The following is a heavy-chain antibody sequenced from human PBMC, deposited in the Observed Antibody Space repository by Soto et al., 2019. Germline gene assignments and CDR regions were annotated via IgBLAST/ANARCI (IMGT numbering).Heavy chain of an antibody. D-gene: IGHD2-15*01. Sequence: GGSLRLSCAAFGFIFNEYGMHWVRQAQGKGLEWVAVIWYDGSNKYYADSVRGRFTFSRDNSRNTMSLQMNSLRVEDTAIYYCARWGCSGSNCNLNQRSFDLWGQGTLVTVSS. CDR1: GFIFNEYG. CDR3: ARWGCSGSNCNLNQRSFDL. V-gene: IGHV3-33*01. J-gene: IGHJ4*02. CDR2: IWYDGSNK.